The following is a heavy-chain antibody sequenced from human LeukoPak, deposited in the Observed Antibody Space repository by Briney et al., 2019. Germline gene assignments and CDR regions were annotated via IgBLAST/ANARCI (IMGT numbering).Heavy chain of an antibody. CDR1: GDSISSGGYY. V-gene: IGHV4-31*03. Sequence: SQTLSLTCTVSGDSISSGGYYWSWIRQHPGKGLEWIGYIFHGGSTYYNPSLQSRVTMSVDTSKNQVSLKRSSVTAADTAVYFCARDRVRGIMACAGFDPWGQGTPVTVSS. CDR2: IFHGGST. J-gene: IGHJ5*02. CDR3: ARDRVRGIMACAGFDP. D-gene: IGHD3-10*01.